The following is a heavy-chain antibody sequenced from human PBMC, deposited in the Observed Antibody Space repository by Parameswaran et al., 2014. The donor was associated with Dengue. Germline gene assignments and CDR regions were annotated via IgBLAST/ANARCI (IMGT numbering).Heavy chain of an antibody. D-gene: IGHD3-3*01. Sequence: PGKGLVWVSRINSDGSSTSYADSVKGRFTISRDNAKNTLYLQMNSLRAEDTAVYYCASGEYDFWSGRPYYFDYWGQGTLVTVSS. CDR3: ASGEYDFWSGRPYYFDY. J-gene: IGHJ4*02. CDR2: INSDGSST. V-gene: IGHV3-74*01.